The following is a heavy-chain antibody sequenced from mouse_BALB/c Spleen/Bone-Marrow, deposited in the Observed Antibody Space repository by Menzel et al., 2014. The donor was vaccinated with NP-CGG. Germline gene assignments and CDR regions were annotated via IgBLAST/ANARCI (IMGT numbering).Heavy chain of an antibody. V-gene: IGHV2-2*02. CDR2: IWGGGST. D-gene: IGHD2-1*01. J-gene: IGHJ3*01. CDR1: GFSLTKHG. Sequence: VHLVESGPGLVQPSQSLSITCTVSGFSLTKHGVHWIRQSPGKGLEWLGVIWGGGSTDYNAAFISRLSISRDNSKSQVVFKMNSLEVNDRAMYYCARGNYGAWFTHWGQGTLVTVSA. CDR3: ARGNYGAWFTH.